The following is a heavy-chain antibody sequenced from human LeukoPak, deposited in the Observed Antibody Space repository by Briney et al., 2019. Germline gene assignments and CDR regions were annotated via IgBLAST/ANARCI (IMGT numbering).Heavy chain of an antibody. V-gene: IGHV3-23*01. J-gene: IGHJ6*02. CDR1: GFTFTSYS. CDR2: ISGGGGST. Sequence: GGSLRLSCAASGFTFTSYSMNWVRQAPGKGLEWVSTISGGGGSTYYADSVKGRFTISRDNSKNTLYLQVNSLRAEDTAVYYCAKAGYCSGGTCRYGMDVWGQGSTVTVSS. D-gene: IGHD2-15*01. CDR3: AKAGYCSGGTCRYGMDV.